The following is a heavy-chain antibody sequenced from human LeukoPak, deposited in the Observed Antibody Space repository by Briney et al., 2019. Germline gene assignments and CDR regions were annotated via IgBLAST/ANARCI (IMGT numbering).Heavy chain of an antibody. CDR2: INHSGST. D-gene: IGHD3-10*01. CDR1: GGSFSGYY. J-gene: IGHJ5*02. CDR3: ARYAVVRGDNWFAP. Sequence: SETLSLTCAVYGGSFSGYYWSWIRLPPGKGLEWIGEINHSGSTNYNPSLKSRVTISVDTSKKQFSLRLSSVAAADTAVYYCARYAVVRGDNWFAPWGQGTLVTVSS. V-gene: IGHV4-34*01.